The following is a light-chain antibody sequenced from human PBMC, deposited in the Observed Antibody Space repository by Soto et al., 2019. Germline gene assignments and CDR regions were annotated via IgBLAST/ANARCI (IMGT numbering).Light chain of an antibody. CDR1: QSVSSN. CDR3: QQYNNWPET. J-gene: IGKJ1*01. Sequence: EIVMTQSAATLSVSPGERATLSCRASQSVSSNLAWYQQKPGQAPRLLIYGASTRATGIPARFSGSGSGTAFTLTISSLQSEDFAVYYCQQYNNWPETFGQGTKVEIK. CDR2: GAS. V-gene: IGKV3-15*01.